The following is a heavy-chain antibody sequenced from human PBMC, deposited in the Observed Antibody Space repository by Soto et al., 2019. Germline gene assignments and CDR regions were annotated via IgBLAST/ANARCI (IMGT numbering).Heavy chain of an antibody. CDR2: ISSNGGST. V-gene: IGHV3-64D*06. Sequence: LRLSCSVSGFTFNSYAMHWVRQAPGKGLQYVSSISSNGGSTYYADSVKGRFIISRDNSKNTLYLQMSGLRGEDTAVYYCVKDRYVDYWGQGTLVTVSS. J-gene: IGHJ4*02. CDR1: GFTFNSYA. CDR3: VKDRYVDY.